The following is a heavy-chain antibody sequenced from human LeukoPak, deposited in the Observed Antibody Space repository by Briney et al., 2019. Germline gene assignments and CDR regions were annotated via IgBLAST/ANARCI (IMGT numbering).Heavy chain of an antibody. CDR3: ARGPGTWYYY. Sequence: PSETLSLTCAVYGGPFGDYYWGWIRQPPGKGLEWIGEINHSGSTNYNPSLKSRVTISIDTSKNQFSLKLSSVTATDTALYYCARGPGTWYYYWGQGTLVTVSS. CDR1: GGPFGDYY. D-gene: IGHD6-13*01. J-gene: IGHJ4*02. CDR2: INHSGST. V-gene: IGHV4-34*01.